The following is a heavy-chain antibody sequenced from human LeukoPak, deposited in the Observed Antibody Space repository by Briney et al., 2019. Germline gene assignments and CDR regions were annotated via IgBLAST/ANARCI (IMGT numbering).Heavy chain of an antibody. CDR2: ISYSGDS. V-gene: IGHV4-31*03. CDR3: ARHPTFSRGYFDF. Sequence: SETLSLTCTVSGVPINSGGYSWTWIRQPPGKGLEWIGHISYSGDSNYNPSLKSRVTISADASKNQFSLKLTSVTAADTAVYYCARHPTFSRGYFDFWGQGTLVTVSS. D-gene: IGHD2/OR15-2a*01. CDR1: GVPINSGGYS. J-gene: IGHJ4*02.